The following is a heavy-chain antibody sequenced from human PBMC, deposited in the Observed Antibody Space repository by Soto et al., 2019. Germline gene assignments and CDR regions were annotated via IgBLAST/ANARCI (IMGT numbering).Heavy chain of an antibody. Sequence: HSETLSLTCTVSGGSISSTNYYWGWIRQPPGKGLEWIASIYYSGSTYYNPSLKSRVTISVDTSKNQFSLKVSSVTAADTAVYYCARQTPSDPFDFWGQGTLVTVSS. J-gene: IGHJ4*02. CDR2: IYYSGST. CDR1: GGSISSTNYY. V-gene: IGHV4-39*01. CDR3: ARQTPSDPFDF.